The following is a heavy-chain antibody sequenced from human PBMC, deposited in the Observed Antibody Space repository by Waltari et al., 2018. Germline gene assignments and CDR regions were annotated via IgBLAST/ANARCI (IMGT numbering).Heavy chain of an antibody. D-gene: IGHD2-15*01. CDR1: GDSMSNNW. CDR2: VLGSGRT. J-gene: IGHJ4*02. Sequence: QLQESGPGLVKPSGTLSLICAVSGDSMSNNWWSWVRQSPGKGLEWIGQVLGSGRTNYNPSFASRVTISLDTSTYQFALKMTSATAADTALYYCARDRGRGLYLDTWGQGTLVTVSP. V-gene: IGHV4-4*02. CDR3: ARDRGRGLYLDT.